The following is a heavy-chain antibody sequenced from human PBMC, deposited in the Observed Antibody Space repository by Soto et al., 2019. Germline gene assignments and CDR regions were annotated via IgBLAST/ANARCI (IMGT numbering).Heavy chain of an antibody. V-gene: IGHV2-5*02. Sequence: QITLKESGPTRVKPTQTLTQTCTLSGFSLSTRGVGVGWIRQTPGKALEWLALIYWDDDKRYSPSLKSRLTSTKDTAKDQVLLVMSNMDPVDTATYYCIRVLWFGELFWGQGTLVTVSS. CDR3: IRVLWFGELF. D-gene: IGHD3-10*01. CDR1: GFSLSTRGVG. J-gene: IGHJ4*02. CDR2: IYWDDDK.